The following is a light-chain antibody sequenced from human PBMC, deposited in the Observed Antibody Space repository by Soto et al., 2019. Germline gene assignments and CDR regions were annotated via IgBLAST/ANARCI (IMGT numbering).Light chain of an antibody. CDR2: EVT. CDR3: TSYVGNDIWV. V-gene: IGLV2-8*01. CDR1: SSDVGAYKY. J-gene: IGLJ3*02. Sequence: QSVLTQPPSASGSPGQSVTISCTGTSSDVGAYKYVSWYQQYPGKDPKLMIYEVTKRTSGVPDRFSGSKSGNTASLTVSWLQAADEAADYCTSYVGNDIWVFGGGTKVTVL.